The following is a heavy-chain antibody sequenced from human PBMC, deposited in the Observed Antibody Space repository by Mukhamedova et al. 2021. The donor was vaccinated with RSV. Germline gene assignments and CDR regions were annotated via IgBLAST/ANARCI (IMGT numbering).Heavy chain of an antibody. D-gene: IGHD6-19*01. V-gene: IGHV1-3*01. J-gene: IGHJ6*02. CDR2: INAGNGNT. CDR3: ARDVAVAAYYYYGMDV. Sequence: INAGNGNTKYSQKFQGRVTITRDTSASTAYMELSSLRSEDTAVYYCARDVAVAAYYYYGMDVWGQGTTVTVSS.